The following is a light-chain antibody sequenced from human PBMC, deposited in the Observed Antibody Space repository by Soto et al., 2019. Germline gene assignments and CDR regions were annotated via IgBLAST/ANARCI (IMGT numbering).Light chain of an antibody. J-gene: IGKJ3*01. CDR2: GAS. CDR1: QSVSRN. Sequence: EIVMTQSPATLSVSPGERATLSCRASQSVSRNLAWYQQKPGQAPRLLIYGASTRATGIPARFSGSGSGTEFTLPMSSLQSEDFAVYYGQQYNNWPFTVGPGTKVDIK. CDR3: QQYNNWPFT. V-gene: IGKV3-15*01.